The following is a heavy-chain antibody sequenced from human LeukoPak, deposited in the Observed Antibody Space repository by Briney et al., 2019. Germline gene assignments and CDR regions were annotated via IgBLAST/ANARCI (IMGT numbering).Heavy chain of an antibody. CDR2: IFSGGST. V-gene: IGHV3-53*01. CDR1: GFTVSSNY. D-gene: IGHD6-19*01. Sequence: GGSLRLSCEASGFTVSSNYMSWVRQAPGKGLEWVSAIFSGGSTFYADSVTGRFTISRDNSKNTVYLEMNSLRAEDTAVYYCARDLKTSGWYGDFDYWGQGTLVTVSS. CDR3: ARDLKTSGWYGDFDY. J-gene: IGHJ4*02.